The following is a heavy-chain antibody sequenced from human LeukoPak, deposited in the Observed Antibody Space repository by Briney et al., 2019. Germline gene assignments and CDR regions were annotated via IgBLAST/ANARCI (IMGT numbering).Heavy chain of an antibody. CDR3: ARAQTYYDILTGYPPGAFDI. J-gene: IGHJ3*02. CDR1: GFTFSDYY. Sequence: GGSLRLSCAASGFTFSDYYMSWIRQAPGKGLEWVSYISSSGSTIYYADSVKGRFTISRDNAKNSLYLQMNSLRAEDTAVYYCARAQTYYDILTGYPPGAFDIWGQGTMVTVSS. CDR2: ISSSGSTI. D-gene: IGHD3-9*01. V-gene: IGHV3-11*01.